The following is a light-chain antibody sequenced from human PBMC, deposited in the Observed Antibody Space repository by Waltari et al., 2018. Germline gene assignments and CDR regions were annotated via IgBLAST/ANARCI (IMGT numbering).Light chain of an antibody. Sequence: EIVMTQSPVTLSVSPGARATLSCRASQGISTNLAWFQQNPGQAPRLLIYSASITATGIPARFSGSGSGTDFTLTISSLQSEDFAVYFCLQYDNWPPWTFGQGTAVEVK. CDR1: QGISTN. V-gene: IGKV3-15*01. J-gene: IGKJ1*01. CDR2: SAS. CDR3: LQYDNWPPWT.